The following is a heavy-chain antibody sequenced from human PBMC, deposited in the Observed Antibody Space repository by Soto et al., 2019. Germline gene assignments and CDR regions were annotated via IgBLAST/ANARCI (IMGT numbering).Heavy chain of an antibody. J-gene: IGHJ5*02. CDR2: ISAYNGDT. D-gene: IGHD3-22*01. Sequence: ASVKVSCKASGYTFSHHGFSWVRQVPGQGLEWLGWISAYNGDTAYAQKFQDRFTMTTDTSSSTAYMELRSLRPDDTAVYYCAKDRPLLKKIFYEIAWRKGTRVTVSS. CDR1: GYTFSHHG. V-gene: IGHV1-18*01. CDR3: AKDRPLLKKIFYEIA.